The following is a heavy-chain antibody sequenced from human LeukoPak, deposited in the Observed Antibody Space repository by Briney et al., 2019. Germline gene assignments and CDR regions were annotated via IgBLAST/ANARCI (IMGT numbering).Heavy chain of an antibody. J-gene: IGHJ4*02. V-gene: IGHV3-30*18. CDR3: AKPEAGYFDY. Sequence: GGSLRLSCAASGFTFSSYGMHWVRQAPGKGLEWVAVISYDGSNKYYADSVKGRFTISRDNSKNTLYLQMNSLRAEDTAVYYCAKPEAGYFDYWGQGALVTVSS. CDR1: GFTFSSYG. CDR2: ISYDGSNK.